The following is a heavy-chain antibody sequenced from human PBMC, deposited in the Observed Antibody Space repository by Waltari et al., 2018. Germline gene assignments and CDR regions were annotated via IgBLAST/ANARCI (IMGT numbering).Heavy chain of an antibody. CDR3: AIGSSGQSASFDP. CDR1: GYTFTYRY. CDR2: ITPFNGNT. D-gene: IGHD5-18*01. V-gene: IGHV1-45*02. Sequence: QMQLVQSGAEVKKTGSSVKVSCKASGYTFTYRYLHWVRQAPGQALEWMGWITPFNGNTNYAQKFQDRVTITRDRSMSTAYMELSSLRSEDTAMYYCAIGSSGQSASFDPRGQGTLVTVSS. J-gene: IGHJ5*02.